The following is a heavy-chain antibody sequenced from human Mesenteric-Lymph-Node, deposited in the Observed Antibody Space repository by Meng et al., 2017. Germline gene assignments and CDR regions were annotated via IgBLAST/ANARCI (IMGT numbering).Heavy chain of an antibody. Sequence: QLQLQESGPGLVKPSETLSLTCTVSGGSISSSSYYWGWIRQPPGKGLEYIGSIFYSGNTYYNPSLKSRVTISIDTSENQFSLKLSSVTAADTAVYYCARRVFYGSANFDYWGQGTLVTVSS. V-gene: IGHV4-39*01. CDR2: IFYSGNT. CDR1: GGSISSSSYY. D-gene: IGHD3-10*01. J-gene: IGHJ4*02. CDR3: ARRVFYGSANFDY.